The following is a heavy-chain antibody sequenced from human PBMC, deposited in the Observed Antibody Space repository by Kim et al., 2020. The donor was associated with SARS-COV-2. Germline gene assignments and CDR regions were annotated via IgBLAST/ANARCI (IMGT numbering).Heavy chain of an antibody. V-gene: IGHV1-18*01. CDR1: GYTFTSYG. CDR2: ISAYNGNT. Sequence: ASVKVSCKASGYTFTSYGISWVRQAPGQGLEWMGWISAYNGNTNYAQKLQGRVTMTTDTSTSTAYMELRCLRSDDTAVYYCARELPYSGSYGANAFDIWGQGTRVGVAS. D-gene: IGHD1-26*01. J-gene: IGHJ3*02. CDR3: ARELPYSGSYGANAFDI.